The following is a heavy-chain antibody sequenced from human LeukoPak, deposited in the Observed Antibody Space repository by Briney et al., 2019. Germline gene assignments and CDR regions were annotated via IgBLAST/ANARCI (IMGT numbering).Heavy chain of an antibody. D-gene: IGHD3-10*01. V-gene: IGHV3-30*04. Sequence: SGGSLRLSCATSGLTFRMSGVHWVRQAPGKGLEWVALMSSDGIKSYYADSVKGRFTVSRDTSKDIVYLQMNSLSADDTGIYYRAKDHAGSGRAFEYWGQGTLLTVSS. CDR3: AKDHAGSGRAFEY. CDR1: GLTFRMSG. CDR2: MSSDGIKS. J-gene: IGHJ4*02.